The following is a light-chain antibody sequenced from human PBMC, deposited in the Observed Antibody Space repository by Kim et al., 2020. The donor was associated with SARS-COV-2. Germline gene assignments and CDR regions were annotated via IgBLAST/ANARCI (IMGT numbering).Light chain of an antibody. CDR2: RNT. CDR3: ATWDDSLSGPV. CDR1: SSDIGHNY. Sequence: QSVLTQPPSASGTPGHRITISCSASSSDIGHNYVYWYRQLPGTPPKLLIYRNTERPSGVPDRFSGSKSGTSASLAISGLRSEDEADYYCATWDDSLSGPVFGGGTQLTVL. V-gene: IGLV1-47*01. J-gene: IGLJ3*02.